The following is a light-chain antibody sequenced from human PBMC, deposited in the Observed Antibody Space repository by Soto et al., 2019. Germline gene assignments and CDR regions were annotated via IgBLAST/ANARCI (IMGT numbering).Light chain of an antibody. V-gene: IGLV2-14*01. J-gene: IGLJ2*01. CDR2: DVS. CDR1: SNDIGGYIY. Sequence: QSALTQPASVSGSPGQSITISRTGTSNDIGGYIYVSWYQQAPGKAPKLMIYDVSNRPSGVSNRFSGSKSGNTASLTISGLQPEDEGDYYCSSYTGSDVVVFGGGTKLTVL. CDR3: SSYTGSDVVV.